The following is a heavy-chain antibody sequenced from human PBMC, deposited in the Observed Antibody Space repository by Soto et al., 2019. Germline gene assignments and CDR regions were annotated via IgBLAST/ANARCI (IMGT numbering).Heavy chain of an antibody. Sequence: ASVKVSCKASGYTFTSYDINCVRQATGQGLEWMGWMNPNSGNTGYAQKFQGRVTMTRNTSISTAYMELSSLRSEDTAVYYCARKKVDYSNYYYYYYMDVWGKGTTVTISS. CDR3: ARKKVDYSNYYYYYYMDV. CDR2: MNPNSGNT. CDR1: GYTFTSYD. J-gene: IGHJ6*03. V-gene: IGHV1-8*01. D-gene: IGHD4-4*01.